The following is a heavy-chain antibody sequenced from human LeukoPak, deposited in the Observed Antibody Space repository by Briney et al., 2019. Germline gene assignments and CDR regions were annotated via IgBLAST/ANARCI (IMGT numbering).Heavy chain of an antibody. J-gene: IGHJ4*02. D-gene: IGHD3-16*01. CDR1: GFTFSSYA. CDR2: ISGSGGST. CDR3: ARDWGTTEQLGFDY. Sequence: GGSLRLSCAASGFTFSSYAMSWVRQAPGKGLEWVSAISGSGGSTYYADSVKGRFTISRDNAKNSLYLQMNSLRAEDTAVYYCARDWGTTEQLGFDYWGQGTLVTVSS. V-gene: IGHV3-23*01.